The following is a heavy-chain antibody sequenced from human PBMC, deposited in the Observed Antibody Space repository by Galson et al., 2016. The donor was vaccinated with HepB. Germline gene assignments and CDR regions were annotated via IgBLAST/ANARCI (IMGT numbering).Heavy chain of an antibody. J-gene: IGHJ4*02. CDR2: ISYDGRNK. CDR1: GFTFSSYA. CDR3: ARDRGGGSGSYYNDYYFDY. V-gene: IGHV3-30*04. D-gene: IGHD3-10*01. Sequence: SLRLSCAASGFTFSSYAMHWVRQAPGKGLEWVAVISYDGRNKYYTDSVKGRFTISRDNSKNTLYLQMNSLRAEDTAVYYCARDRGGGSGSYYNDYYFDYWGRGTRVTVSS.